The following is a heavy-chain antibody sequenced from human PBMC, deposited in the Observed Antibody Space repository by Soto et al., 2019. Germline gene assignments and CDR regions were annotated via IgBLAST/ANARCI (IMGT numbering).Heavy chain of an antibody. CDR2: INPSGGST. CDR3: ARDQGDYYDSSGYLGPFDAFDI. CDR1: GYTFTSYY. Sequence: ASVKVSCKASGYTFTSYYMHWVRQAPGQGLEWMGIINPSGGSTSYAQKFQGRVTMTRDTSTSTVYMELSSLGSEDTAVYYCARDQGDYYDSSGYLGPFDAFDIWGQGAMVTV. J-gene: IGHJ3*02. D-gene: IGHD3-22*01. V-gene: IGHV1-46*01.